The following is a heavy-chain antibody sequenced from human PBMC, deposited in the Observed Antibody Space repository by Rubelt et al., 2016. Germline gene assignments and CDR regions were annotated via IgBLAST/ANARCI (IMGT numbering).Heavy chain of an antibody. D-gene: IGHD6-19*01. V-gene: IGHV1-3*01. J-gene: IGHJ4*02. CDR1: GYTFTDYA. CDR2: INGGNGNT. Sequence: AEVEKPGASVKLSCKASGYTFTDYAMHWVRQAPGQRLEYMGWINGGNGNTKYSQKFQDRVTITRDTSASTAYMELSSLTPEDTAVYYCATHGSGWSFDYWGQGTLVTVSS. CDR3: ATHGSGWSFDY.